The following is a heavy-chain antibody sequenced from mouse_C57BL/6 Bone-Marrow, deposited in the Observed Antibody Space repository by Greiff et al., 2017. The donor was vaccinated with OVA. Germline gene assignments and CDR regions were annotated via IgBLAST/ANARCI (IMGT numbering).Heavy chain of an antibody. D-gene: IGHD3-3*01. J-gene: IGHJ3*01. V-gene: IGHV1-15*01. CDR2: IDPETGGT. CDR1: GYTFTDYE. Sequence: QVHVKQSGAELVRPGASVTLSCKASGYTFTDYEMHWVKQTPVHGLEWIGAIDPETGGTAYNQKFKGKAILTADKSSSTAYMELRSLTSEDSAVYYCTRKLGFAYWGQGTLVTVSA. CDR3: TRKLGFAY.